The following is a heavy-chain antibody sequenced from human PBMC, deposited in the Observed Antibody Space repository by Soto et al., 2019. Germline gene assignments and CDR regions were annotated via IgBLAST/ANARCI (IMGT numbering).Heavy chain of an antibody. V-gene: IGHV1-3*01. CDR3: ARDLGYCSSTSCYLDAFDI. J-gene: IGHJ3*02. Sequence: ASVKVSCKASGYTFTSYAMHRVRQAPGQRLEWMGWINAGNGNTKYSQKFQGRVTITRDTSASTAYMELSSLRSEDTAVYYCARDLGYCSSTSCYLDAFDIWGQGTMVTVSS. CDR2: INAGNGNT. CDR1: GYTFTSYA. D-gene: IGHD2-2*01.